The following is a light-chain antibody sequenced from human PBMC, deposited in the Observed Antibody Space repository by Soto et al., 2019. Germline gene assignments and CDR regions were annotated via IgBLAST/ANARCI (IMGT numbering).Light chain of an antibody. CDR3: QQRSNWPPLT. CDR1: QSVIIN. J-gene: IGKJ4*01. CDR2: DAS. Sequence: EIVMTQSPATLSVSPGERSTLSCRASQSVIINLAWYQQKPGQAPRLLIYDASNRATGIPARFSGSGSGTDFTLTISSLEPEDFAVYYCQQRSNWPPLTFGGGTKVDI. V-gene: IGKV3-11*01.